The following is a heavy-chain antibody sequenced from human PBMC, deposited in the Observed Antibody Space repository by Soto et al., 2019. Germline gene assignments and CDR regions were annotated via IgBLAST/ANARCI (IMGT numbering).Heavy chain of an antibody. CDR3: AKDTSSGIAAAP. Sequence: EVQLVESGGGVVKPGGSLRLSCAASGFSLTKAWMSWVRQAPGKGLEWIAHIKTKSEGETTHYAAPVTGRFTISRDDSQNMLHLQMDGLRAEDTAVYYCAKDTSSGIAAAPWGQGTLVTVSS. J-gene: IGHJ5*02. CDR1: GFSLTKAW. V-gene: IGHV3-15*01. CDR2: IKTKSEGETT. D-gene: IGHD6-13*01.